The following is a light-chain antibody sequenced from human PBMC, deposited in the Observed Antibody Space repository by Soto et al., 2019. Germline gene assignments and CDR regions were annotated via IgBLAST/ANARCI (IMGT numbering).Light chain of an antibody. J-gene: IGKJ1*01. CDR1: QSISSW. V-gene: IGKV1-5*03. Sequence: DIQMTQSPSILSASVGDRVTITCRASQSISSWLAWYQQKPGKAPNLLIHKASHLESGVPSRFSGSGSGTEFTLTISSLQPGDFATYYCQHYNTYPWTFGQGTNADI. CDR3: QHYNTYPWT. CDR2: KAS.